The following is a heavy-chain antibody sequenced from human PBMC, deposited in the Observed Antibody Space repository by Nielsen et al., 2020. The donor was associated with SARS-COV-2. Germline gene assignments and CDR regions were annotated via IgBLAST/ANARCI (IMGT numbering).Heavy chain of an antibody. D-gene: IGHD3-3*01. CDR3: ARGQGVTIFGPYTHYGMDV. V-gene: IGHV3-7*05. Sequence: GESLKISCAASGFTFSSYWMSWVRQAPGKGLEWVANIKQDGSEKYYVDSVKGRFTISRDNAKKSLYLQMNSLWAEDAAVYYCARGQGVTIFGPYTHYGMDVWGQGTTVTVSS. J-gene: IGHJ6*02. CDR2: IKQDGSEK. CDR1: GFTFSSYW.